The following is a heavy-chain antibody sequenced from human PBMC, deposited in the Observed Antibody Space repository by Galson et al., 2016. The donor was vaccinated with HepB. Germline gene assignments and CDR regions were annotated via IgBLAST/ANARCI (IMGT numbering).Heavy chain of an antibody. V-gene: IGHV3-23*01. CDR1: GFTFDSYA. J-gene: IGHJ6*02. CDR3: AKVGRFWADNGMAG. Sequence: SLRLSCAASGFTFDSYAMSWVRQAPGKGLEWVSAITASGHNPYYIGSVKGRFTISRDSSKNTLYLQMSSLRVEDTAVYYCAKVGRFWADNGMAGWGQGTTVIVSS. D-gene: IGHD3-3*01. CDR2: ITASGHNP.